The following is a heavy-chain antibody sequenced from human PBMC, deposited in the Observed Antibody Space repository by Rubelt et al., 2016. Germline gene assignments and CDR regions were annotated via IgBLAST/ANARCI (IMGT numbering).Heavy chain of an antibody. Sequence: IYYSGSAYYNPSLKSRVTISVDTSKNQFSLKLSSVTAADTAVYYCARHSNNTYYYENNWFDPWGQGTLVTVSS. D-gene: IGHD3-10*01. V-gene: IGHV4-39*01. CDR3: ARHSNNTYYYENNWFDP. J-gene: IGHJ5*02. CDR2: IYYSGSA.